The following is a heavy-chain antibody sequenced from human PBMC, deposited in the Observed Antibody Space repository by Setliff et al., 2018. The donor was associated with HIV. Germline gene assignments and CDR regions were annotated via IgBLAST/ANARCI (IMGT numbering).Heavy chain of an antibody. CDR3: ARVHRGYYDSSGYLGFDP. CDR1: GGTFSSYP. D-gene: IGHD3-22*01. Sequence: ASVKVSCKASGGTFSSYPISWVRQAPGQGLEWMGGIIPMLGVANYAQKFQGRATITADESTSTTYMDLSSLRSEDTAVYYCARVHRGYYDSSGYLGFDPWGQGTLVTVSS. V-gene: IGHV1-69*10. CDR2: IIPMLGVA. J-gene: IGHJ5*02.